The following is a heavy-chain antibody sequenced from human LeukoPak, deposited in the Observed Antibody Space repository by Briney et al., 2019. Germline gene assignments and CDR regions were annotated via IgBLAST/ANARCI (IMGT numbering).Heavy chain of an antibody. CDR3: ARGLGRYSSGWQDY. V-gene: IGHV4-38-2*02. CDR2: IYHSGST. Sequence: PSETLSLTCTVSGYSIGSGYYWGWIRQPPGKGLEWIGSIYHSGSTYYNPSLKSRVTISVDTSKNQFSLKLSSVTAADTAVYYCARGLGRYSSGWQDYWGQGTLVTVSS. D-gene: IGHD6-19*01. CDR1: GYSIGSGYY. J-gene: IGHJ4*02.